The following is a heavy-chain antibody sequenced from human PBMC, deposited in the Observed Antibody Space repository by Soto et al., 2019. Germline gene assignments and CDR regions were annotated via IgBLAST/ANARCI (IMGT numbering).Heavy chain of an antibody. J-gene: IGHJ4*02. V-gene: IGHV4-59*01. CDR2: VFHTGNT. CDR3: AREQYNWKI. Sequence: SETLSLTCSVSGDSIRSYYWTWIRQPPGKGLQWIGYVFHTGNTNYNPSLKSRVTISEDASKNQVSLRLTSVTAADTAVYFCAREQYNWKIWDQGTLVTVS. D-gene: IGHD1-20*01. CDR1: GDSIRSYY.